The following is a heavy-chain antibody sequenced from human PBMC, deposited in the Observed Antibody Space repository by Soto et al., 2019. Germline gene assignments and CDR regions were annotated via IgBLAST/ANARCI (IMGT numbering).Heavy chain of an antibody. CDR1: GYSISSGFY. Sequence: PSETLSLTCAVSGYSISSGFYWGWIRQSPDKGLEWMGNIYHTGSTYDNPSLKRRVSMSVGTSKNQFSLKLSSVTAADTAIYYCARSFLGDSAPFDYWGQGTLVTVSS. J-gene: IGHJ4*02. D-gene: IGHD3-22*01. V-gene: IGHV4-38-2*01. CDR2: IYHTGST. CDR3: ARSFLGDSAPFDY.